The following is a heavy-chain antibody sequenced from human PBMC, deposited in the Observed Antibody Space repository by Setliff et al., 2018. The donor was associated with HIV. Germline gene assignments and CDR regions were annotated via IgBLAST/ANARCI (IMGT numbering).Heavy chain of an antibody. Sequence: GESLKISCKGSGYSFPTYWIAWVRQMPGKGLEWMGVIYPDESDSRYSPSFRGQVTISADKAINTAYLQWSSLKASDTAMYYCARVDMGYYYDSSGYSHFDHWGQGTLVTVSS. J-gene: IGHJ4*02. CDR2: IYPDESDS. CDR1: GYSFPTYW. CDR3: ARVDMGYYYDSSGYSHFDH. V-gene: IGHV5-51*01. D-gene: IGHD3-22*01.